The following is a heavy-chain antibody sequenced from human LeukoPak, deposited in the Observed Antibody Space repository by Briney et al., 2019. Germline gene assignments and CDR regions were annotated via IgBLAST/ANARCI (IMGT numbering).Heavy chain of an antibody. CDR1: GFTFSSYA. CDR3: AKDIIAYGSATNYFDS. J-gene: IGHJ4*02. Sequence: PGGSLRLSCAASGFTFSSYAMSWVRQAPGQGLEWVSGMSGSGGSTYYADSVKGRFTISRDNSKNTLYLQMNSLRAEDTALYYCAKDIIAYGSATNYFDSWGQGTLVTVSS. V-gene: IGHV3-23*01. CDR2: MSGSGGST. D-gene: IGHD3-10*01.